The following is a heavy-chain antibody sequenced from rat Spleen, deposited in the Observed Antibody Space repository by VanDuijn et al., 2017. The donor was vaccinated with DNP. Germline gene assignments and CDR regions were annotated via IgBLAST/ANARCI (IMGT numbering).Heavy chain of an antibody. V-gene: IGHV5S23*01. CDR1: GFTFSDYA. Sequence: EVQLVESGGTLVQPGNSLKLSCAASGFTFSDYAMAWVRQSPKKGLEWVATISTGGDYAHYGDSVKGRFTISRDNAKSTLYLQMNSLRSEDTATYYCARPPILRIIPFDYWGQGVMVTVSS. D-gene: IGHD1-6*01. CDR2: ISTGGDYA. CDR3: ARPPILRIIPFDY. J-gene: IGHJ2*01.